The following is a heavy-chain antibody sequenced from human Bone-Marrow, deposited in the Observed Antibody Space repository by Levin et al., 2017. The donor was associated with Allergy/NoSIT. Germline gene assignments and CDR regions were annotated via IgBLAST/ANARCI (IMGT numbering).Heavy chain of an antibody. V-gene: IGHV1-69*02. CDR1: GNTFSSYP. J-gene: IGHJ5*02. CDR2: IIPILRMT. CDR3: AWGLGYCSPNSCLNFGLAP. Sequence: GASVKVSCKASGNTFSSYPFTWVRQAPGQGLEWMGRIIPILRMTNYAQKFQGRITITADKSTSTTYMELSSLRAEDAAVYYCAWGLGYCSPNSCLNFGLAPGGQGTLVTVSS. D-gene: IGHD2-15*01.